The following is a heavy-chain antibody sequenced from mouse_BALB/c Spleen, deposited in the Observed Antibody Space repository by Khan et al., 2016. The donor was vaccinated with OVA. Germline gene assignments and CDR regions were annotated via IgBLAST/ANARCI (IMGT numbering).Heavy chain of an antibody. CDR2: INPSTDYT. J-gene: IGHJ3*01. V-gene: IGHV1-7*01. CDR3: INRGSICAWFTY. D-gene: IGHD1-1*01. CDR1: DYTFTNYW. Sequence: QVQLQQSGAELAKPGASVKMSCKASDYTFTNYWMHWVKQRPGQGLEWIGYINPSTDYTEYNQKFKDKATLTADKSSSTAYMQLSSLTSEDSAVYYCINRGSICAWFTYWGQGTMVTVSA.